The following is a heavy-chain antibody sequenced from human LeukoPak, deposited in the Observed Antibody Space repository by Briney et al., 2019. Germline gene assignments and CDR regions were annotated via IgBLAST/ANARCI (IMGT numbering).Heavy chain of an antibody. CDR1: GGSFSGYY. J-gene: IGHJ6*03. CDR3: ARKGWSPRYYYMDV. V-gene: IGHV4-34*01. Sequence: PSETLSLTCAVYGGSFSGYYWSWIRQPPGKGLEWIGEINHSGSTNYNPSLKSRVTISVDTSKNQFSLKLSSVTAADTAVYYCARKGWSPRYYYMDVWGKGTTVIVSS. D-gene: IGHD2-15*01. CDR2: INHSGST.